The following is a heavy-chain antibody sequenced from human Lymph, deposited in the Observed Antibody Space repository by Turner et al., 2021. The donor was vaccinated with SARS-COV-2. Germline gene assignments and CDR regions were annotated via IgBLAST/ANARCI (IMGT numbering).Heavy chain of an antibody. CDR2: IYYSESN. D-gene: IGHD3-10*01. Sequence: QLQLQESGPGLVKPSETLSLTCTVSGGSISSSSHYWGWIRQPPGRGLEWIGHIYYSESNYYNPSRKSRVTISVDTSKNQFSLKLSSVTAADTAVYYCARLVRRAEYYFDYWGQGTLVTVSS. J-gene: IGHJ4*02. CDR1: GGSISSSSHY. V-gene: IGHV4-39*01. CDR3: ARLVRRAEYYFDY.